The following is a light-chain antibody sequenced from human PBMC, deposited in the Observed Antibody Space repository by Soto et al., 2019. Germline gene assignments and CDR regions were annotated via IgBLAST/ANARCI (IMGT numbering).Light chain of an antibody. J-gene: IGKJ1*01. CDR3: QQYGSSQWT. CDR1: QSVSSSY. CDR2: GAS. Sequence: EIVLTQSPGTLSLSPGERATLSCRASQSVSSSYLAWYQQKPGQAPRLLIYGASSRATGIPDRFSGSGSGTDFTLTISRLEPEDLAVDYCQQYGSSQWTFGQGTKVDIK. V-gene: IGKV3-20*01.